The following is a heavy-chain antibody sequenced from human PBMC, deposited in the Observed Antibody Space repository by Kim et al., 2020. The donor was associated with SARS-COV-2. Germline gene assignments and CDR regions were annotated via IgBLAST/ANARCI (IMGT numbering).Heavy chain of an antibody. Sequence: SETLSLTCTVSGGSISSSSYYWGWIRQPPGKGLEWIGSIYYSGSTYYNPSLKSRVTISVDTSKNQFSLKLSSVTAADTAVYYCARHPPGGRVNYYYYGMDVWGQGTTVTVSS. V-gene: IGHV4-39*01. D-gene: IGHD2-8*02. CDR1: GGSISSSSYY. CDR3: ARHPPGGRVNYYYYGMDV. J-gene: IGHJ6*02. CDR2: IYYSGST.